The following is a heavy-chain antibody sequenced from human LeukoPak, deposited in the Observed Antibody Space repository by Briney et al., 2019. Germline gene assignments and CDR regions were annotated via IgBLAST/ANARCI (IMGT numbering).Heavy chain of an antibody. CDR3: ASSTAIRYCSGGSCYPRRAFDI. D-gene: IGHD2-15*01. V-gene: IGHV1-8*03. Sequence: ASVKVSCKASGYTFTSYDINWVRQATGQGLEWMGWMNPNSGNTGYAQKFQGRVTITRNTSISTAYMELSSLRSEDTAVYYCASSTAIRYCSGGSCYPRRAFDIWGQGTMVTVSS. J-gene: IGHJ3*02. CDR1: GYTFTSYD. CDR2: MNPNSGNT.